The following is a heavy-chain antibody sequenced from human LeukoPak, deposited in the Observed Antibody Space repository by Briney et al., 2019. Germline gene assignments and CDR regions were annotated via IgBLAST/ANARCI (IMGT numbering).Heavy chain of an antibody. CDR3: ARDGDDTSGYFSPFDY. D-gene: IGHD3-22*01. CDR1: GFTVSSDH. V-gene: IGHV3-53*01. J-gene: IGHJ4*02. Sequence: GGSLRLSCAVSGFTVSSDHMSWVRQAPGKGLEWVAVIYTGGGTYYADSVKGRFTISRDNSKNTLYLQMNSLGVEDTAVYYCARDGDDTSGYFSPFDYWGQGTLVTVSS. CDR2: IYTGGGT.